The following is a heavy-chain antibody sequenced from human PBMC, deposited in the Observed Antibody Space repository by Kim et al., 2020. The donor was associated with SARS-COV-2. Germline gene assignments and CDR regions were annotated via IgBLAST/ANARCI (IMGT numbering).Heavy chain of an antibody. Sequence: GGSLRLSCAASGFTFSSYGMHWVRQAPGKGLEWVAVIWYDGSNKYYADSVKGRFTISRDNSKNTLYLQMNSLRAEDTAVYYCARDYGSGSFSENWFDPWGQGTLVTVSS. J-gene: IGHJ5*02. CDR1: GFTFSSYG. CDR3: ARDYGSGSFSENWFDP. CDR2: IWYDGSNK. V-gene: IGHV3-33*08. D-gene: IGHD3-10*01.